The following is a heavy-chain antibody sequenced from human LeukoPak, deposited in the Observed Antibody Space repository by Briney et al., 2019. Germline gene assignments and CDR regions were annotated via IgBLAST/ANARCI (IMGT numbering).Heavy chain of an antibody. J-gene: IGHJ5*02. V-gene: IGHV4-4*09. Sequence: KPSETLSLTCTVSGGSNNSFYWSWIRQPPGKGLEGIGYIHSSGSTNYNPSLKSRVTIPVDTSKNQVSLKLSSVTAADTAVYYCARRSAGIAGGPGFDPWGQGTLVPVSS. CDR3: ARRSAGIAGGPGFDP. CDR1: GGSNNSFY. D-gene: IGHD6-13*01. CDR2: IHSSGST.